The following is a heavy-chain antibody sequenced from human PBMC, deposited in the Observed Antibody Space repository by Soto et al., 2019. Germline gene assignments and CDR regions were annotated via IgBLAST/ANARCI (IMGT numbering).Heavy chain of an antibody. J-gene: IGHJ4*02. Sequence: QVQLVESGGGVVQPGRSLRLSCAASGFTFSSYAMHWVRQAPGKGLEWVAVISYDGSNKYYADSVKGRFTISRDNSKHTLYLQMNSVRAEDTAVYYCAGEKMTTVVTPGLDYWGQGTLVTVSS. CDR3: AGEKMTTVVTPGLDY. CDR2: ISYDGSNK. CDR1: GFTFSSYA. V-gene: IGHV3-30-3*01. D-gene: IGHD4-17*01.